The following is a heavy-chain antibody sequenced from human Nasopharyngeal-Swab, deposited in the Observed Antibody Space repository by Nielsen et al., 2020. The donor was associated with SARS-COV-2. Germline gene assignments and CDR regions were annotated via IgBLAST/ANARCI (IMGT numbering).Heavy chain of an antibody. D-gene: IGHD3-10*01. CDR2: INTSTGNP. CDR3: ARDRLWFGGNWFDP. V-gene: IGHV7-4-1*02. Sequence: ASVKVSCKASGYTFTSYAMNWVRQAPGQGLEWMGWINTSTGNPTYAQGFTGRFVFSLDTSVSTAYLQISSLKAEDTAVYYCARDRLWFGGNWFDPWGQGTLVTVSS. J-gene: IGHJ5*02. CDR1: GYTFTSYA.